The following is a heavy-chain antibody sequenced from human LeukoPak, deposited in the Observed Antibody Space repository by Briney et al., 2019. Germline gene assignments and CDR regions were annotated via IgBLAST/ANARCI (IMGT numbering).Heavy chain of an antibody. Sequence: PGGSLRLSCAASGFTFRNYVIHWVRQAPGKGLEWAAVIWYDGSNKYYADSVKGRFTISRDNSKNTLYLQMNSLRAEDTAVYYCATFDSGLDAFDIWGQGTMVTVSS. D-gene: IGHD6-19*01. CDR3: ATFDSGLDAFDI. J-gene: IGHJ3*02. V-gene: IGHV3-33*08. CDR1: GFTFRNYV. CDR2: IWYDGSNK.